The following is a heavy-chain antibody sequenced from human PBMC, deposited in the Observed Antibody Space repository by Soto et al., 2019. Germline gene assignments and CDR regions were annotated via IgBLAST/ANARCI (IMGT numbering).Heavy chain of an antibody. CDR1: GYTFTSYG. D-gene: IGHD6-6*01. Sequence: ASVKVSCKASGYTFTSYGISWVRQAPGQGLEWMGWISAYNGNTNYAQKLQGRVTMTTDTSTSTAYMELRSLRSDDTAVYYCARGWTIAARPIWFDPRGQGTLVTVSS. V-gene: IGHV1-18*01. CDR3: ARGWTIAARPIWFDP. J-gene: IGHJ5*02. CDR2: ISAYNGNT.